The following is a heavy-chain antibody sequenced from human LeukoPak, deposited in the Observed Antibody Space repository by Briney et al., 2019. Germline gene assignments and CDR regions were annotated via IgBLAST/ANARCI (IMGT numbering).Heavy chain of an antibody. V-gene: IGHV3-21*01. CDR2: ISSTSTYI. D-gene: IGHD2-15*01. J-gene: IGHJ3*01. Sequence: KAGGSLRLSCAASGFTFSSFTMNWVRQAPGKGLEWVSSISSTSTYIHYADSVKGRFTISRDNAKNSLYLQMNSLRAEDTAVYYCAKPRDIDSWAFDVWGQGTMVTVS. CDR1: GFTFSSFT. CDR3: AKPRDIDSWAFDV.